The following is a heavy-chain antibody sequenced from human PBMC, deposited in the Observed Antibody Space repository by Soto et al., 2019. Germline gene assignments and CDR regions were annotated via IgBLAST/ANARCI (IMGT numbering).Heavy chain of an antibody. CDR1: GFTFSSYA. CDR2: ISGSGGST. CDR3: AREFSSQLTLDY. Sequence: GGSLRLSCAASGFTFSSYAMSWVRQAPGKGLEWVSAISGSGGSTYYADSVKGRFTISRDNTNNLVFLQMDSLRVEDTAVYYCAREFSSQLTLDYWGQGTLVTVYS. J-gene: IGHJ4*02. D-gene: IGHD3-9*01. V-gene: IGHV3-23*01.